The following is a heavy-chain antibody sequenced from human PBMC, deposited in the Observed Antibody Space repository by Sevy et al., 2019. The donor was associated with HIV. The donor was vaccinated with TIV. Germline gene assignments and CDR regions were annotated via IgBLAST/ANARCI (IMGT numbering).Heavy chain of an antibody. V-gene: IGHV3-48*02. Sequence: GGSLRLSCAASAFSLSRYSTNWVRQAPGKGLEWISYISDISRTIYYADSLRGRVTISRDKARNSLYLQMNRLKDEETAVYFFARAPDYATDSGRYFVLWGRGTLVTVSS. J-gene: IGHJ2*01. D-gene: IGHD2-2*01. CDR3: ARAPDYATDSGRYFVL. CDR1: AFSLSRYS. CDR2: ISDISRTI.